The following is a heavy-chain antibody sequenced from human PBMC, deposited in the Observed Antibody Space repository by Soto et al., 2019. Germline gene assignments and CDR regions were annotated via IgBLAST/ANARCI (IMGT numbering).Heavy chain of an antibody. CDR2: ISAYNGNT. Sequence: ASVKVSCKASGYTFTSYGISWVRQAPGQGLEWMGWISAYNGNTNYAQKLQGRVTMTTDTSTSTAYMELRRLRSDDTAVYYCARTPQLERITIFGVVIVWFDPSGKGTPVTDSS. CDR3: ARTPQLERITIFGVVIVWFDP. J-gene: IGHJ5*02. V-gene: IGHV1-18*04. CDR1: GYTFTSYG. D-gene: IGHD3-3*01.